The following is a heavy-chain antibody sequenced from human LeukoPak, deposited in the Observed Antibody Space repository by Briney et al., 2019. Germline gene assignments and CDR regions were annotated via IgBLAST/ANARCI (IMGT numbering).Heavy chain of an antibody. Sequence: ETLSLTCAVSGGSISSSNWWSWVRQAPGKGLEWVSAVTRNGDTTYYADSVKGRFTISRDNSKNTLYLQMNSLRAEDTAVYYCAKDRNQYFDPNFDYWGQGTLVTVSS. CDR1: GGSISSSN. V-gene: IGHV3-23*01. CDR3: AKDRNQYFDPNFDY. D-gene: IGHD3-9*01. CDR2: VTRNGDTT. J-gene: IGHJ4*02.